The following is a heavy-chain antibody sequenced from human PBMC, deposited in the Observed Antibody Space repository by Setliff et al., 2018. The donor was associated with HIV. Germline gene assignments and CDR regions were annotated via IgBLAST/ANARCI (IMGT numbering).Heavy chain of an antibody. D-gene: IGHD5-18*01. CDR3: ARSYIAFLSTWYYGMDV. CDR2: IDPKSGDT. J-gene: IGHJ6*02. Sequence: WASVKVSCKTSGYTFTGHYLHWVRQAPGQGLEWMGWIDPKSGDTSYAQKFQGRVTLTRDTSISTAYMELNRLRSDDTAVYYCARSYIAFLSTWYYGMDVWGQGTTVTVSS. CDR1: GYTFTGHY. V-gene: IGHV1-2*02.